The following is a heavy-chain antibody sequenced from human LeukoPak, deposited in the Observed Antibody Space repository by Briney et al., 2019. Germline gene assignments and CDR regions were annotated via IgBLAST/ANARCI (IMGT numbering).Heavy chain of an antibody. CDR3: ARESPPGGVXXXSFDX. D-gene: IGHD2-8*02. CDR2: IYYSGST. Sequence: SGTLSLTCTVSGGSISSYYWSWTRQPPGKGLEWVGYIYYSGSTNYKPSLKSRVTISLDTSKNQSSLKPSSVTAAATAVYYCARESPPGGVXXXSFDXXGQGXXVT. V-gene: IGHV4-59*01. CDR1: GGSISSYY. J-gene: IGHJ4*02.